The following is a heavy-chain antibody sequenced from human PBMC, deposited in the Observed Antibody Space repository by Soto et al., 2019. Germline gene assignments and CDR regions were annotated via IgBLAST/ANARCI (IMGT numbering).Heavy chain of an antibody. CDR1: GYAYTGYA. J-gene: IGHJ6*02. Sequence: VPVKLACKAAGYAYTGYAVHWGRQAKEQRLEWMGWINAGSGNTNYAQKFQGRVTMTRDTSISTAYMELSRLRSDDTAVYYCARGGSGSFSRDYYGMDVWGQGTTVTVSS. D-gene: IGHD3-10*01. CDR2: INAGSGNT. CDR3: ARGGSGSFSRDYYGMDV. V-gene: IGHV1-2*02.